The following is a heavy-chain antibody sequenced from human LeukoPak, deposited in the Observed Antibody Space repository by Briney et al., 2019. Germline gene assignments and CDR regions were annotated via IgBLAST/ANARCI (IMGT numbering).Heavy chain of an antibody. D-gene: IGHD6-13*01. CDR2: IIPIFGTA. V-gene: IGHV1-69*05. J-gene: IGHJ2*01. CDR1: GGTFSSYA. Sequence: ASVKVSCKASGGTFSSYAISWVRQAPGQGLEWMGRIIPIFGTANYAQKFQGRVTITTDESTSTAYMELSSLRSEDTAVYYCAGDQQLVPGYFDLWGRGTLVTVSS. CDR3: AGDQQLVPGYFDL.